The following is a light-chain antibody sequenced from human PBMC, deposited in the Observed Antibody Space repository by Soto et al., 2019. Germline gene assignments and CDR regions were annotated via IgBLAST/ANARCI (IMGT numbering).Light chain of an antibody. CDR1: QSVDRY. CDR3: QVFGSSPRYT. V-gene: IGKV3-20*01. Sequence: EVVLTQSPDTLSLSPGETATLSCRASQSVDRYVAWYQQKVGQAPRLLIYDAYTRATGVGARFAGSGSGTDFTLTISRLEPEDFAVYYCQVFGSSPRYTFGRGTKLEIK. J-gene: IGKJ2*01. CDR2: DAY.